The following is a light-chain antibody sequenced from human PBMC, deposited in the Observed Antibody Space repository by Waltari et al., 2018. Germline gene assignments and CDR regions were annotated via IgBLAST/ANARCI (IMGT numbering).Light chain of an antibody. J-gene: IGKJ3*01. CDR2: AAS. CDR3: QDSYSTLSFV. V-gene: IGKV1-39*01. Sequence: DIQMAQSPSSLSASVGDTVTITCRASQSITTALNWYQQRPGQAPRLLIYAASSLPGGVPSRFSGSGSGTDFTLTINGLQPEDFVTYYCQDSYSTLSFVFGPGTRVDVK. CDR1: QSITTA.